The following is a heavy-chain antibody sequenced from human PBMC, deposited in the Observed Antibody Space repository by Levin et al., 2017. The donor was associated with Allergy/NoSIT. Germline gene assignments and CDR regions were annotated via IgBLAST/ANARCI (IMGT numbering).Heavy chain of an antibody. CDR3: ARIGRGGRPNRYFQH. CDR1: GGSFSGYY. J-gene: IGHJ1*01. D-gene: IGHD2-15*01. Sequence: SQTLSLTCAVYGGSFSGYYWSWIRQPPGKGLEWIGEINHSGSTNYNPSLKSRVTISVDTSKNQFSLKLSSVTAADTAVYYCARIGRGGRPNRYFQHWGQGTLVTVSS. CDR2: INHSGST. V-gene: IGHV4-34*01.